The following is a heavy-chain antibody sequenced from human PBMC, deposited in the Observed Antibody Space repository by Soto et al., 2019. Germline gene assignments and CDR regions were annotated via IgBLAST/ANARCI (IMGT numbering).Heavy chain of an antibody. V-gene: IGHV4-61*01. CDR3: ARVNSGRNWFDP. D-gene: IGHD6-19*01. CDR1: GDSVSSASFY. Sequence: SATPCVTWTVSGDSVSSASFYWIWIRQAPGKGLEWIGFIYFSGSTNYNPSLKSRVAMSLDTSKNQFSLKLRSVTPADTAVYFCARVNSGRNWFDPWGQGTLVTVSS. CDR2: IYFSGST. J-gene: IGHJ5*02.